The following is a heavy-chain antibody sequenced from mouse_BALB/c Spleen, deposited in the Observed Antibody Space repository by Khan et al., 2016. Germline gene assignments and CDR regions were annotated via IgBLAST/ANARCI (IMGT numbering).Heavy chain of an antibody. CDR1: GYSITSDYA. CDR3: ARYYDGYYYFDY. J-gene: IGHJ2*01. D-gene: IGHD2-3*01. Sequence: EVQLQESGPGLVKPSQSLSLTCTVTGYSITSDYAWNWIRQFPGNKLEWMGYISYSGSTSYNPSLKSRISITRDTSKNQFFLQLNSVTTEDTATSYCARYYDGYYYFDYWGQGTTLTVSS. V-gene: IGHV3-2*02. CDR2: ISYSGST.